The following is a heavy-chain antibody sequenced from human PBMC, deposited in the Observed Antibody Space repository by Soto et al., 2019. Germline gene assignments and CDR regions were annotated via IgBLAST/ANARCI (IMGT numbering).Heavy chain of an antibody. D-gene: IGHD6-13*01. CDR2: ISSSSSYI. CDR3: VPNRGPSWYYFDY. V-gene: IGHV3-21*01. Sequence: GGSLRLSCAASGFTFSSYSMNWVRQAPGKGLEWVSSISSSSSYIYYADSVKGRFTISRDNAKNSLYLQMNSLRAEDTAVYYCVPNRGPSWYYFDYWGQGTLVTVSS. J-gene: IGHJ4*02. CDR1: GFTFSSYS.